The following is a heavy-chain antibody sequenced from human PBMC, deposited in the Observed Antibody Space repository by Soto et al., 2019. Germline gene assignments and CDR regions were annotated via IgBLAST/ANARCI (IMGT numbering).Heavy chain of an antibody. J-gene: IGHJ4*02. CDR1: GFTFSSYG. CDR3: ARDRYSSGWYDLDY. V-gene: IGHV3-33*01. CDR2: IWYDGSNK. Sequence: QVQLVESGGGVVQPGRSLRLSCAASGFTFSSYGMHWVRQAPGKGLEWVVVIWYDGSNKYYVDSVKGRFTISRDNSKNTLYLQMNSRRAEDTAVYYCARDRYSSGWYDLDYWGQGTLVTVSS. D-gene: IGHD6-19*01.